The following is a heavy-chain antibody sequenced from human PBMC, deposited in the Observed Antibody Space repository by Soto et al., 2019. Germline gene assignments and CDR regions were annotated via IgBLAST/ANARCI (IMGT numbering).Heavy chain of an antibody. CDR3: ARQYCSGGSCYLLDY. J-gene: IGHJ4*02. CDR2: IYYSGST. CDR1: GGSISSSSYY. Sequence: SETLSLTCTVSGGSISSSSYYWGWIRQPPGKGLEWIGSIYYSGSTYYNPSLKSRVTISVDTSKNQFSLKLSSVTAADTAVYYCARQYCSGGSCYLLDYWGQGTLVTVSS. V-gene: IGHV4-39*01. D-gene: IGHD2-15*01.